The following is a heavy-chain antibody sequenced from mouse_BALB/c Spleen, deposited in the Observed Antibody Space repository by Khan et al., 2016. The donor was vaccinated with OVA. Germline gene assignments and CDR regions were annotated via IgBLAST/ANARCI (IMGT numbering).Heavy chain of an antibody. CDR1: GYTFTTYT. D-gene: IGHD2-14*01. CDR3: VREGTYSRSDGWFAY. Sequence: VQLQESGAELARPGASVKMSCKASGYTFTTYTIHWVKQRPGQGLEWIGYIIPSNDYTNYNQKFKDRATLTADKSSSTAYMQLSSLTSEDSAVYYCVREGTYSRSDGWFAYWGQGTLVTVSA. CDR2: IIPSNDYT. J-gene: IGHJ3*01. V-gene: IGHV1-4*01.